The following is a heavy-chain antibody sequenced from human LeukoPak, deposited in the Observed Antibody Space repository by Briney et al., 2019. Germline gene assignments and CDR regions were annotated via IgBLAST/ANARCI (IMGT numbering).Heavy chain of an antibody. CDR3: ARDGYNFSY. Sequence: GGSLRLSCTVSGFTVSSNSMSWVRQAPGKGLEWVSSISSSSSYIYYADSVKGRFTISRDNAKNSLYLQMNSLRAEDTAVYYCARDGYNFSYWGQGTLVTVSS. V-gene: IGHV3-21*01. CDR1: GFTVSSNS. J-gene: IGHJ4*02. CDR2: ISSSSSYI. D-gene: IGHD5-24*01.